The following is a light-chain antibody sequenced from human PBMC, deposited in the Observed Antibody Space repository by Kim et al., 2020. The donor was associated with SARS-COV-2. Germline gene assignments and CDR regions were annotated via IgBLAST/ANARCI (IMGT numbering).Light chain of an antibody. Sequence: ELVLTQSPGTLSLSPGERATLSCRASQSVSSNLAWYQQRPGQAPRLLIYGASNRATGIPDRFSGSGSGTDFTLTISRLEPEDFAVYYCQQYGSLPFTFGPGTKVDMK. CDR3: QQYGSLPFT. J-gene: IGKJ3*01. CDR2: GAS. V-gene: IGKV3-20*01. CDR1: QSVSSN.